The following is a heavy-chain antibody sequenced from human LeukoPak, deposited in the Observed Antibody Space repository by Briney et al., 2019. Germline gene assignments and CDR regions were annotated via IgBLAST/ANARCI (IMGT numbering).Heavy chain of an antibody. D-gene: IGHD3-10*01. CDR2: IYHSGST. CDR3: ATRVTHYYGSGSYYNVVLNP. J-gene: IGHJ5*02. V-gene: IGHV4-4*02. Sequence: PSETLSLTCAVSGGSISSSNWWSWVRQPPGKGLEWIGEIYHSGSTNYNPSLKSRVTISVDKSKSQFSLKLSSVTAADTAVYYCATRVTHYYGSGSYYNVVLNPWGQGTLVTVSS. CDR1: GGSISSSNW.